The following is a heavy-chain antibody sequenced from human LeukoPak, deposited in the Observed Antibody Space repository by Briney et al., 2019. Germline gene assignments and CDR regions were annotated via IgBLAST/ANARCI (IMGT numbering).Heavy chain of an antibody. CDR2: IYYSGGNT. V-gene: IGHV3-23*01. CDR3: AKDQGQAVVPRRFDY. D-gene: IGHD2-15*01. CDR1: GFTFSTYA. J-gene: IGHJ4*02. Sequence: GGSLRLSCAASGFTFSTYAMSWVRQAPGKGLEWVSTIYYSGGNTYSADSVKGRFTISRDNAKNTLYLQMNSLRAEDTAVYYCAKDQGQAVVPRRFDYWGQGTLDTVSS.